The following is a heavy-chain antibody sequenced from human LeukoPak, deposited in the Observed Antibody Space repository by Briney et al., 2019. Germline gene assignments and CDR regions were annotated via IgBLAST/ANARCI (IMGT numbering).Heavy chain of an antibody. CDR1: GFTFSSYW. CDR3: ARDLPDITIFGVVIRGNGMDV. V-gene: IGHV3-11*01. D-gene: IGHD3-3*01. CDR2: ISSSGSTI. Sequence: KPGGSLRLSCAASGFTFSSYWMSWIRQAPGKGLEWVSYISSSGSTIYYADSVKGRFTISRDNAKNSLYLQMNSLRAEDTAVYYCARDLPDITIFGVVIRGNGMDVWGQGTTVTVSS. J-gene: IGHJ6*02.